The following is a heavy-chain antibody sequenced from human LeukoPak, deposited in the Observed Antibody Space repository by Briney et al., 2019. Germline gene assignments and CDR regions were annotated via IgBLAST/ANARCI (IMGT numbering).Heavy chain of an antibody. Sequence: SETLSLTCTVSGGSISSYYWSWIRQPPGKGLEWIGYIYYSGSTNYDPSLKSRVTISVDTSKNQFSLKLSSVTAADTAVYYCASSGQKKFDHWGQGTLVTVSS. V-gene: IGHV4-59*01. CDR3: ASSGQKKFDH. J-gene: IGHJ4*02. D-gene: IGHD2-15*01. CDR2: IYYSGST. CDR1: GGSISSYY.